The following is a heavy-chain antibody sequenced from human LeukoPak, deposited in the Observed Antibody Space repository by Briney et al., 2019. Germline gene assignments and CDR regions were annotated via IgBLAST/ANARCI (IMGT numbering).Heavy chain of an antibody. V-gene: IGHV4-39*07. J-gene: IGHJ4*02. CDR1: GGSISSSSYY. Sequence: SETLSLTCTVSGGSISSSSYYWGWIRQPPGTGLEWIVSIYYSGSTYYNPSLKSRVTISVDTSKNQFSLKLSSVTAADTAVYYCARDRYGIDYWGQGTLVTGSS. CDR2: IYYSGST. CDR3: ARDRYGIDY. D-gene: IGHD5-18*01.